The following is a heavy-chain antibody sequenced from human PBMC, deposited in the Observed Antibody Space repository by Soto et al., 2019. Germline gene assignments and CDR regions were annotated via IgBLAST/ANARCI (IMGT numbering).Heavy chain of an antibody. V-gene: IGHV1-69*06. J-gene: IGHJ3*02. CDR1: GGTFSSYA. D-gene: IGHD3-3*01. Sequence: SVKVSCKASGGTFSSYAISWVRQAPVQGLEWMGGIIPIFGTANYARKFQGRVTITADKSTSTAYMELSSLRSEDTAVYYCARDQRFLEWSLDAFDIWGQGTMVTVSS. CDR3: ARDQRFLEWSLDAFDI. CDR2: IIPIFGTA.